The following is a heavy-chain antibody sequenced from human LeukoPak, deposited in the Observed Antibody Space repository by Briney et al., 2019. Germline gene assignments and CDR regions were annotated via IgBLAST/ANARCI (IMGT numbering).Heavy chain of an antibody. CDR3: ATSPQVWDPYYFDY. D-gene: IGHD1-26*01. J-gene: IGHJ4*02. CDR2: FDPEDGET. CDR1: GYTLTELS. V-gene: IGHV1-24*01. Sequence: ASVKVSCKVSGYTLTELSMHWVRQAPGEGLEWMGGFDPEDGETIYAQKFQGRVTMTEDTSTVTAYMELSSLRSEDTAVYYCATSPQVWDPYYFDYWGQGTLVTVSS.